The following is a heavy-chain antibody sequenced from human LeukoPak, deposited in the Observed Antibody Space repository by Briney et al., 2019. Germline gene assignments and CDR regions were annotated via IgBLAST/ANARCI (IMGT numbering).Heavy chain of an antibody. Sequence: PGGSLSLSSAASGFTFTNFATSWVRQAPGKGLESVSVISGTGAFTYYADSVKGRFTISRDNSKNPLYLQMNSLRAEDTTAYYCAKGHSDYVTGFPLWGRRPLVTVSS. D-gene: IGHD5-12*01. CDR1: GFTFTNFA. J-gene: IGHJ4*02. CDR3: AKGHSDYVTGFPL. CDR2: ISGTGAFT. V-gene: IGHV3-23*01.